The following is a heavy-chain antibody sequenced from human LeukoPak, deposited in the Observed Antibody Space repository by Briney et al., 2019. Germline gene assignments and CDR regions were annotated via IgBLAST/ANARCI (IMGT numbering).Heavy chain of an antibody. V-gene: IGHV3-21*01. CDR3: ARDGDTAMVTDY. Sequence: GGSLRLSCVASGFTFSFYSMNWVRQAPGKGLEWVSSISRGSSYIHYADSVRGRFTIARDDAKNSLYLQMNSLRAEDTAVYYCARDGDTAMVTDYWGQGTPVTVSS. CDR2: ISRGSSYI. J-gene: IGHJ4*02. D-gene: IGHD5-18*01. CDR1: GFTFSFYS.